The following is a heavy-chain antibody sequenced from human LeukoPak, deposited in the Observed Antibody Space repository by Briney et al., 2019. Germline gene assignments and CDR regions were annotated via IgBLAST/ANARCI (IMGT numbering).Heavy chain of an antibody. V-gene: IGHV6-1*01. CDR2: TYYRSKWYD. J-gene: IGHJ5*02. Sequence: SQTLSLPCAISGDSVSSNSAAWNWIRQSPSRGLEWLGRTYYRSKWYDDYAVSVKSRLTINPDTSKNQFSLQLNSVTPDDTAVYYCAKDSGFGLNGFDPWGERSLVTVSS. CDR3: AKDSGFGLNGFDP. D-gene: IGHD3-16*01. CDR1: GDSVSSNSAA.